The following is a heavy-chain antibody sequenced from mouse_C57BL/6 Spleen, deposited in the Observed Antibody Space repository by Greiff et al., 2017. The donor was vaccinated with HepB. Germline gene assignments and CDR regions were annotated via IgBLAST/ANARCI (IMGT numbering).Heavy chain of an antibody. D-gene: IGHD2-4*01. Sequence: VQLQQSGPELVKPGASVKISCKASGYAFSSSWMNWVKQRPGKGLEWIGRIYPGDGDTNYNGKFKGKATLTADKSSSTAYMQLSSLTSEDAAVYFCTREELGLRAGIAYWGQGTLVTVSA. CDR2: IYPGDGDT. CDR1: GYAFSSSW. CDR3: TREELGLRAGIAY. J-gene: IGHJ3*01. V-gene: IGHV1-82*01.